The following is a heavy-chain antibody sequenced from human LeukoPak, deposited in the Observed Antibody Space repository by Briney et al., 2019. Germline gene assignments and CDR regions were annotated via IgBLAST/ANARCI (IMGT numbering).Heavy chain of an antibody. D-gene: IGHD6-19*01. CDR1: GGSISSYY. CDR2: INHSGST. Sequence: PSETLSLTCTVSGGSISSYYWSWIRQPPGKGLEWIGEINHSGSTNYNPSLKSRVTISVDKSKNQFSLKLSSVTAADTAVYYCARDVAVAGSFENWFDPWGQGTLVTVSS. CDR3: ARDVAVAGSFENWFDP. J-gene: IGHJ5*02. V-gene: IGHV4-34*01.